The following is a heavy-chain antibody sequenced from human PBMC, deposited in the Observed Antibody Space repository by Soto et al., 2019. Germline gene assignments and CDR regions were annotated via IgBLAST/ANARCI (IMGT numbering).Heavy chain of an antibody. D-gene: IGHD3-16*01. CDR2: MYYSGTT. V-gene: IGHV4-59*01. Sequence: PETMSLTCTVSGVSISDFYWSWIRQSPGKGLESIGYMYYSGTTNYNPSLKSRVTISADTSKTQFSLKLTSVTAADTAVYYCASTLNAVMISPFGYPQVSFDVWGQGALVTVSS. CDR1: GVSISDFY. J-gene: IGHJ4*01. CDR3: ASTLNAVMISPFGYPQVSFDV.